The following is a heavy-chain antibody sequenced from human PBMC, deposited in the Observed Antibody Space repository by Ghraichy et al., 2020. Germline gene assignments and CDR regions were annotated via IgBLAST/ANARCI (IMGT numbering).Heavy chain of an antibody. CDR3: ARALSGSSWYSDYYYGMDV. V-gene: IGHV1-3*01. J-gene: IGHJ6*02. D-gene: IGHD6-13*01. CDR2: INAGNGNT. CDR1: GYTFTNYA. Sequence: ASVKISCKASGYTFTNYAMHWVRQAPGQRLEWMGWINAGNGNTKCSQKFQGRVTITRDTSASTAYMELSSLRSEDTAVYYCARALSGSSWYSDYYYGMDVWGQGTTVTVSS.